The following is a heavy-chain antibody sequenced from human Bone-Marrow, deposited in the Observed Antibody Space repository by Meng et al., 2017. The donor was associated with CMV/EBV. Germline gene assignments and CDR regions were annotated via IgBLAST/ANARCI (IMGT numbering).Heavy chain of an antibody. V-gene: IGHV4-59*08. J-gene: IGHJ4*02. D-gene: IGHD3-22*01. CDR3: ARSNFTYYYDSSGYYLFDY. CDR1: GGSISSYY. CDR2: IYYSGST. Sequence: SETLSLTCTVSGGSISSYYWSWIRQPPGKGLEWIGYIYYSGSTYYNPSLKSRVTISVDTSKNQFSLKLSSVTAADTAVYYCARSNFTYYYDSSGYYLFDYWGQGTLVTVSS.